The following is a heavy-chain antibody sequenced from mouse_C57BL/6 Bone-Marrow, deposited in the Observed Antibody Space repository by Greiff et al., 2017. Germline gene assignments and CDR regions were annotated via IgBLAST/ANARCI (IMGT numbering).Heavy chain of an antibody. Sequence: QVQLQQPGAELVKPGASVKMSCKAAGYTFTSYWLTWVKQRPGQGLEWIGDIYPGSGSTNYNEKFKSKATLTVDPSSSTAYMQLSSLTSEDSAVYYCARPTEYYYYAMDYWGQGTSVTVAS. J-gene: IGHJ4*01. CDR3: ARPTEYYYYAMDY. CDR1: GYTFTSYW. CDR2: IYPGSGST. D-gene: IGHD1-1*01. V-gene: IGHV1-55*01.